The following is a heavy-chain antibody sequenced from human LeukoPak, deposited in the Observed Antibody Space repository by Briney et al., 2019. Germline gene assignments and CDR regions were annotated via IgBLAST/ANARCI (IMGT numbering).Heavy chain of an antibody. V-gene: IGHV1-18*01. J-gene: IGHJ6*02. CDR2: ISTYNGKT. CDR1: GYTFTRYG. D-gene: IGHD2-15*01. Sequence: ASVKVSCKASGYTFTRYGITWVRQAPGQGPEWMGWISTYNGKTNYAQKVQDRVTMTTDTSTSTAYMELRSLRSDDTAVYYCARDPPRIVVVVAATNYYGMDVWGQGTTVTVSS. CDR3: ARDPPRIVVVVAATNYYGMDV.